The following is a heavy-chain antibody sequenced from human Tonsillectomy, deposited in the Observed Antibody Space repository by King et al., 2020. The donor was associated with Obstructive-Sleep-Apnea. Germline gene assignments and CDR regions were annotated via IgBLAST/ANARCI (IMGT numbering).Heavy chain of an antibody. J-gene: IGHJ4*02. V-gene: IGHV3-30*02. Sequence: VQLVESGGGVVQPGRSLRLSCAASGFTFSSYGMHWVRQAPGKGLEWVAFIRYDGSNKYYADSVKGRFTISRDNSKNTLYLQMNSLKAEDTAVYYCAKEFYGDYDFWSGYFDYWGQGTLVTVSS. D-gene: IGHD3-3*01. CDR2: IRYDGSNK. CDR1: GFTFSSYG. CDR3: AKEFYGDYDFWSGYFDY.